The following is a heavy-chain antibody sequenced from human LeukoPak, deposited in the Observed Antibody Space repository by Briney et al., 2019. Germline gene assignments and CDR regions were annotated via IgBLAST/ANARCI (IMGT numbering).Heavy chain of an antibody. CDR3: ARDDDFVDY. J-gene: IGHJ4*02. CDR2: INPNSGGT. CDR1: GYTFTSYY. V-gene: IGHV1-2*02. Sequence: ASVKVSCKASGYTFTSYYKHWVRQAPGQGLEWMGWINPNSGGTNYAQKFRGRVTMTRDTSNSTAYMDLSRLRSDDTAVYYCARDDDFVDYWGQGSLVTVSS. D-gene: IGHD1-1*01.